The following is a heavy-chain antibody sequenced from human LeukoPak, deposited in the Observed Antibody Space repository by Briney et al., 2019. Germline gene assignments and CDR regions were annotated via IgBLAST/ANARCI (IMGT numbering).Heavy chain of an antibody. Sequence: GRSLRLSCTASGFTFSNYGMHWVRQAPGKGLEWVAVISYDGSNEYYADSVKGRFTISRDNSKNTLFLQMNSLRPEDTGVYHCAKVALFSGYYPPFDYWGQGTLVTVSS. V-gene: IGHV3-30*18. J-gene: IGHJ4*02. CDR3: AKVALFSGYYPPFDY. CDR2: ISYDGSNE. D-gene: IGHD3-22*01. CDR1: GFTFSNYG.